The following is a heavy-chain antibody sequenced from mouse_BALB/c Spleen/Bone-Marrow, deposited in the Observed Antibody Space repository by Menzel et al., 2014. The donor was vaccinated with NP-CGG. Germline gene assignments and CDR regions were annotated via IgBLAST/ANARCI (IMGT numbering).Heavy chain of an antibody. V-gene: IGHV1-18*01. CDR2: INPNNGGT. CDR3: AIYYYGSSYAMDY. D-gene: IGHD1-1*01. Sequence: EVQLQQSGPELVKPGASVKIPCKASGYTFTDYNMDWVKQSHGESLEWIGDINPNNGGTIYNQKFKGKATLTVDMSSSTAYMELRSLTSEDTAVYYCAIYYYGSSYAMDYWGQGTSVTVSS. CDR1: GYTFTDYN. J-gene: IGHJ4*01.